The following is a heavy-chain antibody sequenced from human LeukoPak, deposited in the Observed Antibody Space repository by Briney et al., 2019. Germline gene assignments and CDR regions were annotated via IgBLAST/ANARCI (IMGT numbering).Heavy chain of an antibody. V-gene: IGHV4-38-2*02. CDR3: ARQGLLWFGELSLHWFDP. CDR1: GYSISSGYY. D-gene: IGHD3-10*01. J-gene: IGHJ5*02. Sequence: SETLSLTCTVSGYSISSGYYWGWVRQPPGKGLEWIGSIYYSGSTYYNPSLKSRVTISVDTSKNQFSLKLSSVTAADTAVYYCARQGLLWFGELSLHWFDPWGQGTLVTVSS. CDR2: IYYSGST.